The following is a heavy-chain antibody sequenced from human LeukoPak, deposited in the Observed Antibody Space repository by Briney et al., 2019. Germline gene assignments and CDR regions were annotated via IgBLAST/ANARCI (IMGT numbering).Heavy chain of an antibody. CDR2: ITNDGSST. Sequence: GGSLRLSCAASGLTFSSHWMHWVRQAPGKGLVWVSRITNDGSSTTYADSVKGRFTISRDNAKNMLYLQVNSLRAEDTAVYYCARDPLGQPTYYFDYWGQGTLVTVSS. D-gene: IGHD6-13*01. J-gene: IGHJ4*02. CDR3: ARDPLGQPTYYFDY. CDR1: GLTFSSHW. V-gene: IGHV3-74*01.